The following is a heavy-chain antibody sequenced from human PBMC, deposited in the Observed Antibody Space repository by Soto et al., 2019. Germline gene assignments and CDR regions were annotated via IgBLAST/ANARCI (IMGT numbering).Heavy chain of an antibody. CDR2: ISYDGSNK. CDR3: ASELVVVAIRVYYYCMDV. Sequence: QVQLVESGGGVVQPGRSLRLSCAASGFTFSSYAMHWVRQAPGKGLELVAVISYDGSNKYYADSVKGRFTISRNNSKNTLYQQMNSLRAEDTAVYYCASELVVVAIRVYYYCMDVWGQGPTVTLSS. J-gene: IGHJ6*02. V-gene: IGHV3-30-3*01. D-gene: IGHD2-15*01. CDR1: GFTFSSYA.